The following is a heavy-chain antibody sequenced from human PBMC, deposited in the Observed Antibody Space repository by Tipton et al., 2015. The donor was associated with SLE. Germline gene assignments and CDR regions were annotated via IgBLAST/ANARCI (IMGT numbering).Heavy chain of an antibody. Sequence: QLVQSGPEVKKPGESLKISCKGSGYSFSLFGVAWARQMPGKGLEWMGIIYPSDSDTRYSPSFQGQVTMSADKSISTTYLQWSSLKASDTAMYFCARRLTGDPFHFWGPGTMVTVSS. CDR1: GYSFSLFG. J-gene: IGHJ3*01. CDR3: ARRLTGDPFHF. CDR2: IYPSDSDT. D-gene: IGHD7-27*01. V-gene: IGHV5-51*03.